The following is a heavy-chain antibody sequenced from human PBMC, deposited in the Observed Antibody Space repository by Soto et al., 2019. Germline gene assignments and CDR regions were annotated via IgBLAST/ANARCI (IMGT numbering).Heavy chain of an antibody. Sequence: QVQLVQSGAEVKKPGSSVKFSCKASGGTFSSYSINWVRQAPGQGLEWMGEIIPSFGTANYAQKFQGRVTITADESTSTAYMELSSLRSEDTAVYYCARDGGRHSGGIDYWGQGTLVTVSS. CDR2: IIPSFGTA. J-gene: IGHJ4*02. D-gene: IGHD1-26*01. CDR3: ARDGGRHSGGIDY. CDR1: GGTFSSYS. V-gene: IGHV1-69*01.